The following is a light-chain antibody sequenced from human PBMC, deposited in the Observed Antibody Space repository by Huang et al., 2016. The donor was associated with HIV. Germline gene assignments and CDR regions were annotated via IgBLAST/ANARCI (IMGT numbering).Light chain of an antibody. V-gene: IGKV3-20*01. Sequence: NVLTQSPGTLSLSPGERATLACGASQSVSSSYLGWDQQKPGQAPRLLIYGASSRATGIPDRFSGSGSGTDFTLTISRLEPEDSAVYYCHQVYTFGQGTKLEIK. CDR2: GAS. CDR1: QSVSSSY. CDR3: HQVYT. J-gene: IGKJ2*01.